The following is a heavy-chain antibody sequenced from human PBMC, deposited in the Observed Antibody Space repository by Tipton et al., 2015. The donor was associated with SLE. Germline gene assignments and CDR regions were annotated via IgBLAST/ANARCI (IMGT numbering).Heavy chain of an antibody. Sequence: SLRLSCAASGFTFSSYSMNWVRQAPGKGLEWVSSISSSSSYIYYADSVKGRFTISRDNSKNTLYLQMNSLRAEDTAVYYCARVGWEGPGDIWGQGTMVTVSS. V-gene: IGHV3-21*04. CDR1: GFTFSSYS. D-gene: IGHD1-26*01. J-gene: IGHJ3*02. CDR2: ISSSSSYI. CDR3: ARVGWEGPGDI.